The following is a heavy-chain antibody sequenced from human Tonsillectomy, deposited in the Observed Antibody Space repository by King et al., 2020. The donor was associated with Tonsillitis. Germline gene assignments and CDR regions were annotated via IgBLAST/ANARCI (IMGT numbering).Heavy chain of an antibody. CDR1: GYTFTGYY. V-gene: IGHV1-2*02. CDR3: ARDPRLVRVAVAGSHFQH. J-gene: IGHJ1*01. CDR2: INPNSGGT. Sequence: VQLVESGAEVKKPGASVKVSCKASGYTFTGYYMHWVRQAPGQGLEWMGWINPNSGGTNYAQKFQGRVTMTRDTSISTAYMELSRLGSDDTAVYYCARDPRLVRVAVAGSHFQHWGQGTLVTVSS. D-gene: IGHD6-19*01.